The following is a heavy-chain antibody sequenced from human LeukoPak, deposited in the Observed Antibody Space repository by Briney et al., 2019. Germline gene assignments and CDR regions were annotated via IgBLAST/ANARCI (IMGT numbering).Heavy chain of an antibody. Sequence: SQTLSLTCTVSGASVSNVDYFWSWIRQPPGKGLEWIGYVYHGGSTYYNPSLKSRVTISVDTSKNQFSLKLTSVTAADTAVYYCARVGVYDSSRRQFDYWGQGTLVTVSS. V-gene: IGHV4-30-2*01. CDR2: VYHGGST. J-gene: IGHJ4*02. CDR1: GASVSNVDYF. CDR3: ARVGVYDSSRRQFDY. D-gene: IGHD3-22*01.